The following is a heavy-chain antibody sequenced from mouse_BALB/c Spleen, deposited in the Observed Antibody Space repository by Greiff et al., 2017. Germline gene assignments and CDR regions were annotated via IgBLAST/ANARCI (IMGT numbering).Heavy chain of an antibody. CDR1: GFTFSSYA. CDR3: ARDNGAY. CDR2: ISSGGSYT. Sequence: EVKVEESGGGLVKPGGSLKLSCAASGFTFSSYAMSWVRQSPEKRLEWVAEISSGGSYTYYPDTVTGRFTISRDNAKNTLYLEMSSLRSEDTAMYYCARDNGAYWGQGTLVTVSA. V-gene: IGHV5-9-4*01. J-gene: IGHJ3*01.